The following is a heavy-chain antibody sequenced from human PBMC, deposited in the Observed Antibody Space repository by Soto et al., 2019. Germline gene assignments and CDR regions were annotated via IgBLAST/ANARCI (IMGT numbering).Heavy chain of an antibody. CDR2: ISNDGSDT. Sequence: EVQLVESGGGLVQPGGSLRLSCAASGLPFGDNWMHWVRQAPGKGLVWVSRISNDGSDTTYADSVRGRFTVSRDNAKNTLYLQMNSRRAADTAVYYWARDSYSSATQWGLGTLVTVSS. J-gene: IGHJ4*01. V-gene: IGHV3-74*01. D-gene: IGHD4-4*01. CDR1: GLPFGDNW. CDR3: ARDSYSSATQ.